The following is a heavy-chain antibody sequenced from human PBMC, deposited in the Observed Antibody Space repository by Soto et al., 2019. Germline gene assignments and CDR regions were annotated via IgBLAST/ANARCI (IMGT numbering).Heavy chain of an antibody. V-gene: IGHV3-9*01. CDR1: GFSFGDYP. CDR3: AKDIRNYYDSSGWHPYYYGMDV. J-gene: IGHJ6*02. CDR2: ISWNSGSR. D-gene: IGHD3-22*01. Sequence: PGWSLRLACAPSGFSFGDYPMHWVRQAPGKGLEWVSGISWNSGSRGYADSVKGRFTISRDNVKNSLYLQMNRLRPEDTALYYCAKDIRNYYDSSGWHPYYYGMDVWGQGTTVTVSS.